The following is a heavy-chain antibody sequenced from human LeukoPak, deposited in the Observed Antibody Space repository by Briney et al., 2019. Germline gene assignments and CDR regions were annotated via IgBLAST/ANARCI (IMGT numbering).Heavy chain of an antibody. D-gene: IGHD3-22*01. J-gene: IGHJ4*02. CDR2: IYTSGST. CDR1: GGSISSYY. CDR3: ARESGYYPVGYFDY. Sequence: SETLSLTCTVSGGSISSYYWSWIRQPAGKGLEWIGRIYTSGSTNYNPSLKSRVTMSVDTSKNQLSLKLSSVTAADTAVYYCARESGYYPVGYFDYWGQGTLVTVSP. V-gene: IGHV4-4*07.